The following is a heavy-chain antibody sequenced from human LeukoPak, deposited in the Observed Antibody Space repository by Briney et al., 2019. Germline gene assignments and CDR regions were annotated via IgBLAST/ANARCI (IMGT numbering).Heavy chain of an antibody. CDR1: GFTFSSYS. CDR3: ASGWTGYWTSTRCYGFDY. J-gene: IGHJ4*02. Sequence: GGSLRLSCAASGFTFSSYSMNWVRQAPGKGLEWVSYISSSSSTIYYADSVKGRFTISRDNAKNSLYLQMNSLRAEDTAVYYCASGWTGYWTSTRCYGFDYWGQGTLVTVSS. CDR2: ISSSSSTI. V-gene: IGHV3-48*01. D-gene: IGHD2-2*01.